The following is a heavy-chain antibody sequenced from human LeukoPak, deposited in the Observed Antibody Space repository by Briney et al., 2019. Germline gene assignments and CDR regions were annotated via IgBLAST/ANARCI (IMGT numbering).Heavy chain of an antibody. CDR1: GFTFSSYA. CDR3: AKKVGLVSAPLYYFDV. D-gene: IGHD5/OR15-5a*01. CDR2: ISGPAGSW. Sequence: PGGSLRLSCAVSGFTFSSYAMSWVRQAPGKGLEWVSAISGPAGSWDYADSVKGRFTISRDNSKNTLFLQMNSLRADDTAIYYCAKKVGLVSAPLYYFDVWGQGTLVTVSS. V-gene: IGHV3-23*01. J-gene: IGHJ4*02.